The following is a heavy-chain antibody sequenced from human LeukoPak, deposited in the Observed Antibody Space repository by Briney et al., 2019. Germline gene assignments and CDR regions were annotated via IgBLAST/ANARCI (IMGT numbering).Heavy chain of an antibody. D-gene: IGHD6-19*01. CDR2: INPNSGGT. CDR3: ARVASSGWGDSPDFDC. J-gene: IGHJ4*02. V-gene: IGHV1-2*02. Sequence: ASVKVSCKASGYTFTGYYMHWVRQAPGQGLEWMGWINPNSGGTNYAQKFQGRVTMTRDTSISTAYMELSRLRSDDTAVYYCARVASSGWGDSPDFDCWGQGTLVTVSS. CDR1: GYTFTGYY.